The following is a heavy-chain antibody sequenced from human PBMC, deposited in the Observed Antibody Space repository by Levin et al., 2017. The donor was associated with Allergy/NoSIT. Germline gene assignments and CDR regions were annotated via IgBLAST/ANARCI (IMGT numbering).Heavy chain of an antibody. V-gene: IGHV3-23*01. J-gene: IGHJ4*02. CDR2: ISGSGDNT. D-gene: IGHD5-24*01. Sequence: GESLKISCEASGFTFSNFAISWVLQAPGKGLDWLSSISGSGDNTKNADSVKGRFTISRDNSKKELYLQMNSLRADDTARYYCAKHREGDTANFDYWGQGTLVIVSS. CDR1: GFTFSNFA. CDR3: AKHREGDTANFDY.